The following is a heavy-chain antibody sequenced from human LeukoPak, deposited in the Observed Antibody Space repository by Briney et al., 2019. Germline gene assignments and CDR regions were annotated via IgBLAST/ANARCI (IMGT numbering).Heavy chain of an antibody. CDR2: ISYDGSNK. Sequence: PGRSLRLSCAASGFTFSSYAMHWVRQAPGKGLEWVAVISYDGSNKYYADSVKGRFTISRDNSKNTLYLQMNSLRAEDTAVYYCARDIDIAAAGTSVDYWGQGTLVTVSS. V-gene: IGHV3-30*04. CDR1: GFTFSSYA. D-gene: IGHD6-13*01. J-gene: IGHJ4*02. CDR3: ARDIDIAAAGTSVDY.